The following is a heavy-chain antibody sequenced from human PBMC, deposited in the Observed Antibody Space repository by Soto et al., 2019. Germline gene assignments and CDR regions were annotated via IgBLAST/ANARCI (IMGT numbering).Heavy chain of an antibody. V-gene: IGHV3-74*01. Sequence: EVQLVESGGGLVQPGGSLRLSCAASGFTFSPFWMHWVRQVPGKGPVWVSRINSDGNSTSYADSVKGRFTISRDNAKNTLYLQMNSLRAEDTAVYYWVIGSNHFDYWGQGTLVTVSS. CDR1: GFTFSPFW. CDR3: VIGSNHFDY. D-gene: IGHD4-4*01. J-gene: IGHJ4*02. CDR2: INSDGNST.